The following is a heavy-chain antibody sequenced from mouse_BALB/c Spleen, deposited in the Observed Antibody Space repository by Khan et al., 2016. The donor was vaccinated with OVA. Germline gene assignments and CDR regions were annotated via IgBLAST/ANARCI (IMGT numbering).Heavy chain of an antibody. CDR1: GYTFTDYD. Sequence: QVQLKQSGAELARPGASVKLSCKASGYTFTDYDINWVKQRTGKGLEWIGEIYPGSNYTYYHEKFKGKATLTADKSSSTAYMQLSSLTSEDSAVYFWAREWCAWFPYWGQGTLVTVSA. V-gene: IGHV1-77*01. D-gene: IGHD1-1*02. J-gene: IGHJ3*01. CDR3: AREWCAWFPY. CDR2: IYPGSNYT.